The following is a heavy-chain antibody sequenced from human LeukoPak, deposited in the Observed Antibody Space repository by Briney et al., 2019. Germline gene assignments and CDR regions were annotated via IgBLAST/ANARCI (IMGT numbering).Heavy chain of an antibody. CDR3: ARDARGYSYGLDY. D-gene: IGHD5-18*01. CDR2: IYCSGST. V-gene: IGHV4-59*01. Sequence: SETLSLTCTVSGGSISSYYWSWIRQPPGKGLEWIGYIYCSGSTNYNPSLKSRVTISVDTSKNQFSLKLSSVTAADTAVYYCARDARGYSYGLDYWGQGTLVTVSS. J-gene: IGHJ4*02. CDR1: GGSISSYY.